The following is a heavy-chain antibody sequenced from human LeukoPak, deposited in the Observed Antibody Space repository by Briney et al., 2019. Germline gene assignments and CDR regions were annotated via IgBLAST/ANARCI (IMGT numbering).Heavy chain of an antibody. D-gene: IGHD3-22*01. Sequence: GGSLRLSCAASGFTFSSYSMNRVRQAPGKGLEWVSSISRSSNYKYYADSVKGRFTISRDNAKNSLYLQMNSLRAEDTALYYCASSRYDSSGYYGIIGYWGQGTLVTVSS. CDR2: ISRSSNYK. CDR1: GFTFSSYS. CDR3: ASSRYDSSGYYGIIGY. V-gene: IGHV3-21*01. J-gene: IGHJ4*02.